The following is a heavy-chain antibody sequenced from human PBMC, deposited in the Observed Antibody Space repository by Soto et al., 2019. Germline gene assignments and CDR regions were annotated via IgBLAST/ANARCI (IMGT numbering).Heavy chain of an antibody. CDR2: TYYRSKWYN. CDR3: ARDQLYSSRRYGVYRGMDV. Sequence: PSHTLSLTCAISGDSVSSNSAAWNWIRQSPSRGLEWLGRTYYRSKWYNDYAVSVKSRITINPDTSKNQFSLQLNSVTPEDTAVYYCARDQLYSSRRYGVYRGMDVWGQGTTVTVSS. V-gene: IGHV6-1*01. CDR1: GDSVSSNSAA. D-gene: IGHD6-13*01. J-gene: IGHJ6*02.